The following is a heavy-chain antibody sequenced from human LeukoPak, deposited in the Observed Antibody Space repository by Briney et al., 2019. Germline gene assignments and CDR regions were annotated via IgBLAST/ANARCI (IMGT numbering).Heavy chain of an antibody. CDR3: ARERLAMVRGVIPKEAWGWFDP. V-gene: IGHV3-66*01. CDR2: VYSGGST. D-gene: IGHD3-10*01. Sequence: GGSLRLSCAASGLTDNRNYMSWVRQAPGKGLEWVSLVYSGGSTYYADSVKGRFTISRDNSKNTLYLQMNSLRAEDTAVYYCARERLAMVRGVIPKEAWGWFDPWGQGTLVTVSS. CDR1: GLTDNRNY. J-gene: IGHJ5*02.